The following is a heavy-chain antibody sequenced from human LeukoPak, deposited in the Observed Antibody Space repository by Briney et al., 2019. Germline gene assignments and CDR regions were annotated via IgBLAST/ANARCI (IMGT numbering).Heavy chain of an antibody. D-gene: IGHD2-2*02. J-gene: IGHJ6*03. Sequence: SETLSLTCAVYGGSFSGYYWSWIRQPPGKGLEWIGYIYYSGSTNYNPSLKSRVTISADTSKNQFSLKLSSVTAADTAVYYCARVRCSSTSCYIGDYYYYYMDVWGKGTTVTVSS. CDR1: GGSFSGYY. CDR2: IYYSGST. V-gene: IGHV4-59*01. CDR3: ARVRCSSTSCYIGDYYYYYMDV.